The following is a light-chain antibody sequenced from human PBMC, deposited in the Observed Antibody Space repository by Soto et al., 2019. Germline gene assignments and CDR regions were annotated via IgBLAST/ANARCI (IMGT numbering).Light chain of an antibody. CDR3: QSYDSSLSGVV. CDR1: SSNIGAGYD. V-gene: IGLV1-40*01. Sequence: QSVLTQPPSVSGAPGQRVTISCTGSSSNIGAGYDVHWYQLLPGTAPKLLIYGNSNRPSGVPDRFSGSKSGTSGSLAITGLQAEDEADYYCQSYDSSLSGVVLGGGTKVTVL. CDR2: GNS. J-gene: IGLJ2*01.